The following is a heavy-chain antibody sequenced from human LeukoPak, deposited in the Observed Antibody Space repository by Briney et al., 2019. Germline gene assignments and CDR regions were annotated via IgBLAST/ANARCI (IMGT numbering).Heavy chain of an antibody. CDR2: ISSSSSYI. CDR3: ARADCSGGSCYGLDY. J-gene: IGHJ4*02. Sequence: GGSLRLSCAASGFTFSSYSMNWVRQAPGKGLEWVSSISSSSSYIYYADSVKRRFTISRDNAKNSLYLQMNSLRAEDTAVYYCARADCSGGSCYGLDYWGQGTLVTVSS. CDR1: GFTFSSYS. D-gene: IGHD2-15*01. V-gene: IGHV3-21*01.